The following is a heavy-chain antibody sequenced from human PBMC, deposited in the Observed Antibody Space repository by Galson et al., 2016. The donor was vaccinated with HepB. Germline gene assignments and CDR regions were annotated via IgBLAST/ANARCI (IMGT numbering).Heavy chain of an antibody. V-gene: IGHV4-31*03. CDR3: ARDQRIGDGYVI. J-gene: IGHJ3*02. D-gene: IGHD2/OR15-2a*01. Sequence: TLSLTCSVSGASISSGSHYWTWIRQHPGKGLEWIGCISYSGNAYYNPSLKSRLTISLDTSKNQFSLKLTSVTAADTAVYYCARDQRIGDGYVIWGQGTMVTVSS. CDR2: ISYSGNA. CDR1: GASISSGSHY.